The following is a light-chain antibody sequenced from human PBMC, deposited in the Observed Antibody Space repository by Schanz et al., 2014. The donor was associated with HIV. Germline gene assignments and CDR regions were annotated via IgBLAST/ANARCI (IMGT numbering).Light chain of an antibody. CDR2: EVT. CDR3: CSYAGSSTLVV. CDR1: SSDIGAYNY. Sequence: QSALTQPASVSGSPGQSITISCTGTSSDIGAYNYVSWYQQHPGKAPKLMIYEVTKRPSGVPDRFSGSKSGNTASLTISGLQAEDEADYYCCSYAGSSTLVVFGGGTKLTVL. V-gene: IGLV2-14*01. J-gene: IGLJ2*01.